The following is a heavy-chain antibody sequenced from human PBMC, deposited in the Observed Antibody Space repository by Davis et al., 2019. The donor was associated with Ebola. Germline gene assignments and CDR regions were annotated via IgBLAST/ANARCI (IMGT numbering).Heavy chain of an antibody. D-gene: IGHD2/OR15-2a*01. J-gene: IGHJ4*02. Sequence: GGSLRLSCAASGFTVSDSYMSWVRQAPGKGLEWVSLIYAGGSTHYADSVKGRFTISRHNSKDTLYLQMSDLRTEDTAVYYCARVKLLSAAEIYFDYWGQGTLVTVSS. CDR3: ARVKLLSAAEIYFDY. V-gene: IGHV3-53*04. CDR1: GFTVSDSY. CDR2: IYAGGST.